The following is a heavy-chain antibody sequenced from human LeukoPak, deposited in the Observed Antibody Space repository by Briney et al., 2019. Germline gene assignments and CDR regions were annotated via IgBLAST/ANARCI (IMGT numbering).Heavy chain of an antibody. CDR2: INPNSGGK. CDR1: GYTFTGYY. J-gene: IGHJ3*02. CDR3: ARGGDCYSSENDAFDI. Sequence: GASVKVSCKASGYTFTGYYMHWVRQAPGQGLEWMGWINPNSGGKNYAQKFQGKVTMTRDTSISTAYMELSRLRSDDTAVYYCARGGDCYSSENDAFDIWGQGTMVTVSS. D-gene: IGHD2-21*02. V-gene: IGHV1-2*02.